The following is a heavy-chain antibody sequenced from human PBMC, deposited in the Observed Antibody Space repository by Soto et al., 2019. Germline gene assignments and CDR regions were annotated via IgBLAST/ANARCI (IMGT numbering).Heavy chain of an antibody. CDR3: ARGVVVVPPHYYYYYGMDV. CDR1: GGTFSSYA. V-gene: IGHV1-69*01. D-gene: IGHD2-2*01. Sequence: QVQLVQSGAEVTKPGSSVKVSCKASGGTFSSYAISWVRQAHGQGLEWMGGIIPIFGPANYAQKFQGRVTITADESTSTAYMELSSLRSEYTAVYYCARGVVVVPPHYYYYYGMDVWVQGTTVTVSS. J-gene: IGHJ6*02. CDR2: IIPIFGPA.